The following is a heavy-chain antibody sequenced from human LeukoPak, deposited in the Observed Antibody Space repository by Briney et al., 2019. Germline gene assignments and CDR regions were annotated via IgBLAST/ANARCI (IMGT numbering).Heavy chain of an antibody. D-gene: IGHD2-2*01. J-gene: IGHJ4*02. V-gene: IGHV4-34*01. CDR2: INHSGST. CDR1: GGSFSGYY. CDR3: ARVYCSSASCHYYFVC. Sequence: SETLSLTCAVYGGSFSGYYWSWIRQTPGKGLEWIEEINHSGSTNYKPSLKSRVTISVDTSKSQLSLKLSSVTAADTAVYYCARVYCSSASCHYYFVCWGQGTLVTVSS.